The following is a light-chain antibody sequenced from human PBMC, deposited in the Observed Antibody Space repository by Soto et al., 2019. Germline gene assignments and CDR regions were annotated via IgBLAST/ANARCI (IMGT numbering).Light chain of an antibody. V-gene: IGLV2-14*01. CDR2: EVS. CDR3: SSYTSSTFYV. Sequence: SALTQPASVSGSPGQSITISCTGTSSDVGGYNYVSWYQQHPGKAPKLMIYEVSNRPSGVSNRSSGSKSGNTASLTISGLQAEDEADYYCSSYTSSTFYVFGTGTKVTVL. CDR1: SSDVGGYNY. J-gene: IGLJ1*01.